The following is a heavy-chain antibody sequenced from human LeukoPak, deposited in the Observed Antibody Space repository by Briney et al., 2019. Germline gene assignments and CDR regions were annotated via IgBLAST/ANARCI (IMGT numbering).Heavy chain of an antibody. D-gene: IGHD3-10*01. J-gene: IGHJ4*02. CDR1: GGSISSYS. CDR3: ASSSMVRGVPY. V-gene: IGHV4-59*01. Sequence: SETLSLTCTVSGGSISSYSWSWIRQPPGKRLEWIGCRYVGGRDLYNPSLKSRVTISVDTSKNQFSLKLSSVTAADTAVYYCASSSMVRGVPYWGQGTLVTVSS. CDR2: RYVGGRD.